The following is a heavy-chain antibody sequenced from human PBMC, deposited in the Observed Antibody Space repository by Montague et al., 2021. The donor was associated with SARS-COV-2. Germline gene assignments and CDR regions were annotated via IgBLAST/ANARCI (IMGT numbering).Heavy chain of an antibody. CDR1: GDSISTDNW. CDR2: IYHTGST. D-gene: IGHD3/OR15-3a*01. Sequence: SETLSLTCVVSGDSISTDNWWTWVRLPPGKGLEWVGEIYHTGSTKYKPSLKSRLTISLDSSKNQFSLQARSVTAADTAVYYCVRVLDNRVRDYWGQGTLVTVSS. J-gene: IGHJ4*02. CDR3: VRVLDNRVRDY. V-gene: IGHV4-4*02.